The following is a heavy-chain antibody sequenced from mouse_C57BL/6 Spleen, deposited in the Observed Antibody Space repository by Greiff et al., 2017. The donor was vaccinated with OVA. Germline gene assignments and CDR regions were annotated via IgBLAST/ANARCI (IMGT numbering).Heavy chain of an antibody. V-gene: IGHV1-61*01. CDR1: GYTFTSYW. CDR3: ARYGTYWYFDV. CDR2: IYPSDSET. J-gene: IGHJ1*03. Sequence: QVQLQQPGAELVRPGSSVKLSCKASGYTFTSYWMDWVKQRPGQGLEWIGNIYPSDSETHYNQKFKDKATLTVDKSSSTAYMQLSSLTSADSAVYYCARYGTYWYFDVWGTGTTVTVSS. D-gene: IGHD1-1*01.